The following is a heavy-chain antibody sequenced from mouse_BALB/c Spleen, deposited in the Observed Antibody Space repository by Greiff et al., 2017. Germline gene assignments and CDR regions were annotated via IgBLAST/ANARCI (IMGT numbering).Heavy chain of an antibody. V-gene: IGHV2-9*02. D-gene: IGHD1-1*01. CDR2: IWAGGST. J-gene: IGHJ4*01. CDR1: GFSLTSYG. CDR3: AREGGGSSFLYAMDY. Sequence: VKVVESGPGLVAPSQSLSITCTVSGFSLTSYGVHWVRQPPGKGLEWLGVIWAGGSTNYNSALMSRLSISKDNSKSQVFLKMNSLQTDDTAMYYCAREGGGSSFLYAMDYWGQGTSVTVSS.